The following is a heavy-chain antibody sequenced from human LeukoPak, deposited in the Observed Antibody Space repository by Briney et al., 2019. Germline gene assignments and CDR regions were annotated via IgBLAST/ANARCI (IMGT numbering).Heavy chain of an antibody. CDR2: ISYDGSNK. V-gene: IGHV3-30*18. J-gene: IGHJ4*02. CDR3: AKDHYDILTGYPDY. CDR1: GFTFSSYG. D-gene: IGHD3-9*01. Sequence: GGSLRLSCAASGFTFSSYGMHWVRQAPGKGLEWVAVISYDGSNKYYADSVKGRFTISRDNSKNTLYLQMNSLRAEDTAVYYCAKDHYDILTGYPDYWGQGTLVTVSS.